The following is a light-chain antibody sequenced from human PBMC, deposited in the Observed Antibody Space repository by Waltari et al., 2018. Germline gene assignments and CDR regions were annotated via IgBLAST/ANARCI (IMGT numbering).Light chain of an antibody. V-gene: IGKV3-20*01. Sequence: EIVLTQSPGTLSLSPGERATLSCRATESVPANYLAWYQQKPGQAARLLISGASSRATGIPDRFSGRGAGTDFTLTIARLEPEDFEVYYCQQYGETPWTFGQGTKVDLK. CDR2: GAS. J-gene: IGKJ1*01. CDR3: QQYGETPWT. CDR1: ESVPANY.